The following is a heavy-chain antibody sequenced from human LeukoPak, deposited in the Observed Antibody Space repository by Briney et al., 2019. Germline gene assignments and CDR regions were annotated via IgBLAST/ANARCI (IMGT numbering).Heavy chain of an antibody. CDR1: GFTFSSYS. CDR2: ISSSSSYI. V-gene: IGHV3-21*04. D-gene: IGHD5-24*01. J-gene: IGHJ4*02. Sequence: GGSLRLSCAASGFTFSSYSMNWVRQAPGKGLEWVSSISSSSSYIYYADSVKGRFTISRDNAKNSLYLQMNSLRVEDTGVYFCAKDYVSGDGYWDFDYWGQGILVIVSS. CDR3: AKDYVSGDGYWDFDY.